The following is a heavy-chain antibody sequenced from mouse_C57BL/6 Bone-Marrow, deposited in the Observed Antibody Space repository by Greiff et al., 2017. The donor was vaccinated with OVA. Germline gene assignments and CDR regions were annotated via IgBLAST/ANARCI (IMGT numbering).Heavy chain of an antibody. CDR2: IDPENGDT. J-gene: IGHJ3*01. D-gene: IGHD1-1*01. CDR3: TTGYYGSSAWFAY. V-gene: IGHV14-4*01. CDR1: GFNIKDDY. Sequence: VQLKQSGAELVRPGASVKLSCTASGFNIKDDYMHWVKRRPEQGLEWIGWIDPENGDTEYASKFQGKATITADTSSNTAYLQLSSLTSEDTAVYYCTTGYYGSSAWFAYWGQGTLVTVSA.